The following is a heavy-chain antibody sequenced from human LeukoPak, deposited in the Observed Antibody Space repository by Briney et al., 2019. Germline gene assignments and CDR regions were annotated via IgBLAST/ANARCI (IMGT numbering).Heavy chain of an antibody. CDR1: GYTFTSYG. D-gene: IGHD4-23*01. Sequence: GAVKVSCKASGYTFTSYGISWVRQAPGQGSEGMGWISAYNGNTNYAQKLQGRVTKTTDPSTSTAYMELRSLRSDDTAVYYCARTPTTVVTPEDDYWGQGTLVTVSS. CDR2: ISAYNGNT. J-gene: IGHJ4*02. V-gene: IGHV1-18*01. CDR3: ARTPTTVVTPEDDY.